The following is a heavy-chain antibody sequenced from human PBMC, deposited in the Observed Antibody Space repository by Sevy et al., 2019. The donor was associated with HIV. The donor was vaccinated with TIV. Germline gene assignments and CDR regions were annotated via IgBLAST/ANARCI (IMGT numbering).Heavy chain of an antibody. CDR2: IKQDGSQK. D-gene: IGHD6-19*01. CDR3: ARVFSGSAPGFDY. CDR1: GITFSESL. V-gene: IGHV3-7*01. J-gene: IGHJ4*02. Sequence: GGSLRLSCASSGITFSESLMSWVRQAPGKGLEWVASIKQDGSQKYYVDSVKGRFSISRDNAKNSLYLQMNSLRGYDTALYYCARVFSGSAPGFDYWGQGTLVTVSS.